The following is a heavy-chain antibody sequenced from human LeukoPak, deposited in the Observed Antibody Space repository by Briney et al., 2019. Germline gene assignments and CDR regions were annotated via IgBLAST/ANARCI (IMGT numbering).Heavy chain of an antibody. CDR3: ARAGFGMDV. CDR2: INPSGGAT. CDR1: GYSFTSYY. V-gene: IGHV1-46*04. J-gene: IGHJ6*02. Sequence: ASVKVSCKATGYSFTSYYIHWVRQAPGQGLEWMGIINPSGGATKYAQKLQGRVTMTSDMSTSTVYMELTNLTSEDTAVYYCARAGFGMDVWGQGATVTVSS.